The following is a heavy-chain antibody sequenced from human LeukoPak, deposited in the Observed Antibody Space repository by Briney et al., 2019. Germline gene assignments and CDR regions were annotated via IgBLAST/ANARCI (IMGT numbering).Heavy chain of an antibody. CDR1: GGSISSYY. J-gene: IGHJ2*01. Sequence: PETLSLTCTVSGGSISSYYWSWIRQPPGKGLEWIGYIYYSGSTNYNPSLKSRVTISVDTSKKQFSLKLSSVTAADAAVYYCATYGGNSQWYFDLWGRGTLVTVSS. D-gene: IGHD4-23*01. V-gene: IGHV4-59*01. CDR2: IYYSGST. CDR3: ATYGGNSQWYFDL.